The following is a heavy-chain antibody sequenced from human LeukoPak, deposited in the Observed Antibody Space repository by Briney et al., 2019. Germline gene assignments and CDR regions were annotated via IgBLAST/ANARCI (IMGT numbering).Heavy chain of an antibody. V-gene: IGHV4-39*01. D-gene: IGHD2-2*01. Sequence: PSETLSLTCTVSGASFRSSLYFWGWIRQPPGKGLEWIGSIYFSGNTYYTPSLNSRVTISLDTSKTQLSLRLASVTAADTAVYXXXXXXXXXXPKXICPYYFDYWGQGALVTVSS. CDR3: XXXXXXXXPKXICPYYFDY. J-gene: IGHJ4*02. CDR1: GASFRSSLYF. CDR2: IYFSGNT.